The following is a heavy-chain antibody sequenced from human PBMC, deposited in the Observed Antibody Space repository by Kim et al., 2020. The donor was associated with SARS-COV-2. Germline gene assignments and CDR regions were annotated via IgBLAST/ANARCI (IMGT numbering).Heavy chain of an antibody. D-gene: IGHD1-26*01. CDR3: ARESGYSGSYGGAFDI. CDR2: INPNSGGT. V-gene: IGHV1-2*02. Sequence: ASVKVSCKASGYTFTGYYMHWVRQAPGQGLEWMGWINPNSGGTNYAQKFQGRVTMTRDTSISTAYMELSRLRSDDTAVYYCARESGYSGSYGGAFDIWGQGTMVTVSS. CDR1: GYTFTGYY. J-gene: IGHJ3*02.